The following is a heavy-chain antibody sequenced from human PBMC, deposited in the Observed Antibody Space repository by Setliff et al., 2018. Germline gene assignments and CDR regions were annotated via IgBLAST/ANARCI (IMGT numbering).Heavy chain of an antibody. Sequence: GGSLRLSCAVSGFTFTNYALHWVRQATGKGLEWVSAIGGGGDIYYLDSVKGRFTISRDDAKDSMYLEMNSLRADDTAVYFCARDVYDFRTGQGGPWGQGTRVTVSS. CDR3: ARDVYDFRTGQGGP. V-gene: IGHV3-13*01. CDR1: GFTFTNYA. D-gene: IGHD3-3*01. J-gene: IGHJ5*02. CDR2: IGGGGDI.